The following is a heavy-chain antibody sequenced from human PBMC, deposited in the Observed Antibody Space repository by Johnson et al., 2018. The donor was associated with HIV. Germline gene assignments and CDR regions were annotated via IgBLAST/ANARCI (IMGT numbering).Heavy chain of an antibody. CDR1: GFTFSNYA. Sequence: QVQLVESGGGVVRPGGSLRLSCAASGFTFSNYAIHWVRQAPGKGLEWVAIVAYDGSKKCYADSMKGRFTISRDNSKNTLYLQMNNLRAGDSAVYYCVRASWFGAFDIWGQGTLVTVSS. CDR3: VRASWFGAFDI. D-gene: IGHD3-10*01. CDR2: VAYDGSKK. V-gene: IGHV3-30*03. J-gene: IGHJ3*02.